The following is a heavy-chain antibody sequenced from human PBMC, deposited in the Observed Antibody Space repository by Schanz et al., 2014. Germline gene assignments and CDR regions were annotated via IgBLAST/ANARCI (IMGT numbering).Heavy chain of an antibody. Sequence: QVQLVQSGAEVKKPGASVKVSCTASGFNFNNYDINWVRQAPGQGLEWMGWINTANGNAKYSANFQARVTITRDTSATTAYMELTNLRSEDTAVYYCARDAADFYDILTEEDYWGQGTLVTVSS. D-gene: IGHD3-9*01. CDR2: INTANGNA. J-gene: IGHJ4*02. CDR1: GFNFNNYD. CDR3: ARDAADFYDILTEEDY. V-gene: IGHV1-3*04.